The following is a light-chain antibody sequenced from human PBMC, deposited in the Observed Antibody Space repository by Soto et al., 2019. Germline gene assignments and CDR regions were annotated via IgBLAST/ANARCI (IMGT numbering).Light chain of an antibody. V-gene: IGKV3-15*01. J-gene: IGKJ1*01. CDR3: QHYNNWPPWT. CDR2: GAF. CDR1: QSVDSN. Sequence: EIVMTQSPATLSVSPGDGATLSCRASQSVDSNLAWYQQKPGQAPSLLIYGAFTRATGIPTRFSGTGSGTEFTLTISSLQSEDFAVYYCQHYNNWPPWTFGQGTKVDIK.